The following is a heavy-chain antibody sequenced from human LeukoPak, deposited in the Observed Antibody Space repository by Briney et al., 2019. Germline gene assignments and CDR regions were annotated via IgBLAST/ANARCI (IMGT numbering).Heavy chain of an antibody. J-gene: IGHJ6*02. CDR1: GGSISNYY. CDR3: ARDRARSYGMDV. V-gene: IGHV4-59*01. Sequence: SETLSLTCTVSGGSISNYYWSWIRRPPGKGLEWIGYIYYSGSTNYNPSLKSRVTISVDTSNNQFSLKLNSVTAADTAVYYCARDRARSYGMDVWGQGTTVTVSS. CDR2: IYYSGST. D-gene: IGHD3-10*01.